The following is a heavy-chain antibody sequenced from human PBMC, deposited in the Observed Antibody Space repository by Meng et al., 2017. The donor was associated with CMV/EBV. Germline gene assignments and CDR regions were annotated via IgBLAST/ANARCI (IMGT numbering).Heavy chain of an antibody. CDR1: GFTFDDYA. J-gene: IGHJ4*02. V-gene: IGHV4-34*01. CDR2: INHSGST. Sequence: ESLKISCTASGFTFDDYAMSWIRQPPGKGLEWIGEINHSGSTNYNPYLKSRVTISVDTSKNQFSLKLSSVTAADTAVYYCARVGGGCSSTSCSPIDYWGQGTLVTVSS. D-gene: IGHD2-2*01. CDR3: ARVGGGCSSTSCSPIDY.